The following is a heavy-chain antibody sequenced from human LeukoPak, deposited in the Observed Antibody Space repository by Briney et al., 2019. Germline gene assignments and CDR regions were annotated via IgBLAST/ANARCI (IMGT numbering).Heavy chain of an antibody. Sequence: GGSLRLSCAASGFTFSSNYMSWVRQAPGKGLEWVSVIYSGGSTYYADSVKGRFTISRDNSKNTLYLQMNSLRAEDTAVYYCAKDISGSEGDYFDYWGQGTLVTVSS. CDR3: AKDISGSEGDYFDY. CDR2: IYSGGST. J-gene: IGHJ4*02. V-gene: IGHV3-53*01. CDR1: GFTFSSNY. D-gene: IGHD5-12*01.